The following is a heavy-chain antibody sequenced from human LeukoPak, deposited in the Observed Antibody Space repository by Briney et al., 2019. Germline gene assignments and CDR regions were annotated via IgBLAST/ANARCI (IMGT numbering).Heavy chain of an antibody. CDR2: INPNSGGT. Sequence: GASVRVSCTASGYTFTGYYMHWVRQAPGQGLEWMGWINPNSGGTNYAQKFQGRVTMTRDTSISTAYMELSRLRSDDTAVYYCAREGYSSSWTRGNWFDPWGQGTLVTVSS. CDR3: AREGYSSSWTRGNWFDP. D-gene: IGHD6-13*01. CDR1: GYTFTGYY. J-gene: IGHJ5*02. V-gene: IGHV1-2*02.